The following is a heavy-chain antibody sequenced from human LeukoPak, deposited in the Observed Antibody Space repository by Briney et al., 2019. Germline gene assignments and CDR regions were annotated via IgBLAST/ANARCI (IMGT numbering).Heavy chain of an antibody. J-gene: IGHJ5*02. D-gene: IGHD2-2*02. V-gene: IGHV4-59*12. CDR2: IYYSGST. CDR3: ARKRGYCSSTSCYNPGIAAAGTRGRWFDP. Sequence: SSETLSLTCTVSGGSISSYYWSWIRQPPGKGLEWIGYIYYSGSTNYNPSLKSRVTISVDTSKNQFSLKLSSVTAADTAVYYCARKRGYCSSTSCYNPGIAAAGTRGRWFDPWGQGTLVTVSS. CDR1: GGSISSYY.